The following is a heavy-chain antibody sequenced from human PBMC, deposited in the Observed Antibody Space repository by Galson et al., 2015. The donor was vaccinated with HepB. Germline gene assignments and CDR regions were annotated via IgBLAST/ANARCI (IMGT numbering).Heavy chain of an antibody. CDR3: AKGTGSSSWYVGY. V-gene: IGHV3-30*18. CDR2: ISYDGSNK. CDR1: GFTFSSYG. Sequence: SLRLSCAASGFTFSSYGMHWVCQAPGKGLEWVAVISYDGSNKYYADSVKGRFTISRDNSKNTLYLQMNSLRAEDTAVYYCAKGTGSSSWYVGYWGQGTLVTVSS. J-gene: IGHJ4*02. D-gene: IGHD6-13*01.